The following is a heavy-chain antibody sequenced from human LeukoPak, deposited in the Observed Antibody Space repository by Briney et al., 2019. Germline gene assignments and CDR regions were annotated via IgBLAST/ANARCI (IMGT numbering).Heavy chain of an antibody. J-gene: IGHJ6*03. CDR3: AKEGNDNYYYYYYMDV. CDR2: ISGSGGST. V-gene: IGHV3-23*01. CDR1: GFTFSSYW. D-gene: IGHD1-1*01. Sequence: PGGSLRLSCAASGFTFSSYWLSWVRQAPGKGLEWVSAISGSGGSTYYADSVKGRFTISRDNSKNTLYLQMNSLRAEDTAVYYCAKEGNDNYYYYYYMDVWGKGTTVTVSS.